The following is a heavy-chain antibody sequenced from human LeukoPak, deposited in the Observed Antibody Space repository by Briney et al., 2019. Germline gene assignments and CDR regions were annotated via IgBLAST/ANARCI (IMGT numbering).Heavy chain of an antibody. Sequence: PGRSLRLSCAASGFTFSSYAMHWVRQAPGKGLDWVAVISYDGSNKYYADSVKGRFTISRDNSKNTLYLQMNSLRAEDTAVYYCARDGLERRSYYFDYWGQGTLVTVSS. CDR3: ARDGLERRSYYFDY. CDR2: ISYDGSNK. CDR1: GFTFSSYA. V-gene: IGHV3-30-3*01. J-gene: IGHJ4*02. D-gene: IGHD1-1*01.